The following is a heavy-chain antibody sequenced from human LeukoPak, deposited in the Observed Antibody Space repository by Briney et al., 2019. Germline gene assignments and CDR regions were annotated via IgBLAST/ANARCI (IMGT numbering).Heavy chain of an antibody. CDR1: GFIFSSYS. J-gene: IGHJ3*02. CDR2: IRISRSTI. V-gene: IGHV3-48*02. D-gene: IGHD2-15*01. CDR3: ARVLGYCSGGTCYSAFDI. Sequence: GGSLSLACALSGFIFSSYSMNWVRQAPGKGLEWVSYIRISRSTIYYADSVKGRFTISRDSAKSSLHLQMNSLRDEDTAVYYCARVLGYCSGGTCYSAFDIWGQGTMVTVSS.